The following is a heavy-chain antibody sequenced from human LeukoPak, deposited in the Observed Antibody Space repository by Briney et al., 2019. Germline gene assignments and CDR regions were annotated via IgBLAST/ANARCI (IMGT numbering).Heavy chain of an antibody. V-gene: IGHV4-4*07. Sequence: SETLSLTCAVYGGSFSGYYWSWIRQPAGKGLEWIGRIYTSGSTNYNLSLKSRVTMSVDTSKNQFSLKLSSVTAADTAVYYCAREFRYDILTGYYNFDYWGQGTLVTVSS. CDR1: GGSFSGYY. CDR2: IYTSGST. J-gene: IGHJ4*02. CDR3: AREFRYDILTGYYNFDY. D-gene: IGHD3-9*01.